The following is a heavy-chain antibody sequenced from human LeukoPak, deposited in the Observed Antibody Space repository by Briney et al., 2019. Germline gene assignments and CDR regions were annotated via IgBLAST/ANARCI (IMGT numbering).Heavy chain of an antibody. V-gene: IGHV4-59*01. CDR1: GGSISSYY. J-gene: IGHJ4*02. CDR3: ARSSSTSWDFDY. Sequence: SETLSLTCTVSGGSISSYYWSWIRQPPGKGLEWIGYIYYSGSTNYNPSLKSRVTISVDTSKNQFSLKLSSVTAADTAVYYCARSSSTSWDFDYWGQGTLVTVSP. D-gene: IGHD2-2*01. CDR2: IYYSGST.